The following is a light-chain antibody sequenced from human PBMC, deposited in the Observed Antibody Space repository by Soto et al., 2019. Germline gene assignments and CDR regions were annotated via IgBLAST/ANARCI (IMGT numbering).Light chain of an antibody. CDR2: GAS. CDR1: QSVSSSY. V-gene: IGKV3-20*01. CDR3: KQYGSSPGWT. Sequence: EIVLTQSPGTLSLSPGERATLSCRASQSVSSSYLAWYQQKPGQAPRLLIYGASSRATGIPDRFSGSGSGTDFTLTISRLEPEDFAVYYCKQYGSSPGWTFRQGTKVEIK. J-gene: IGKJ1*01.